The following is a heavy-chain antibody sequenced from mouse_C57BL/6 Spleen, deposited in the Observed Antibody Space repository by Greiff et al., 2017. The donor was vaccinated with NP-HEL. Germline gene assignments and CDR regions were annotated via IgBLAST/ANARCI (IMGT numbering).Heavy chain of an antibody. Sequence: EVKLQESGPGLVKPSQSLSLTCSVTGYSITSGYYWNWIRQFPGNKLEWMGYISYDGSNNYNPSLKNRISITRDTSKNQFFLKLNSVTTEDTATYYCARRNPYYYAMDYWGQGTTLTVSS. J-gene: IGHJ2*01. V-gene: IGHV3-6*01. CDR1: GYSITSGYY. CDR3: ARRNPYYYAMDY. CDR2: ISYDGSN. D-gene: IGHD1-1*02.